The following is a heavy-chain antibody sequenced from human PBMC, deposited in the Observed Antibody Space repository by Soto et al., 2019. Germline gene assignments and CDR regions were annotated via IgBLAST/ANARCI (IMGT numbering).Heavy chain of an antibody. V-gene: IGHV3-30*09. CDR1: GFIFSTFA. D-gene: IGHD2-21*02. CDR2: ILNGGSNE. Sequence: QVQLEESGGGVVQPGRSLRLSCAASGFIFSTFAMHWVRQAPGKGLEWVALILNGGSNEYYADSVKGRFAISRDDSTNTVYLQMNSLRPEETAMYYCVRDDFNVAPLFDYWGQGTLVTVSS. J-gene: IGHJ4*02. CDR3: VRDDFNVAPLFDY.